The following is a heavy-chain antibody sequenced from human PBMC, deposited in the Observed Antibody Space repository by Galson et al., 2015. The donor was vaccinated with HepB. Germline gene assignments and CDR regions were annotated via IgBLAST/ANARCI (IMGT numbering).Heavy chain of an antibody. Sequence: SVKVSCKASGYTFTDYYIHWVRQTPGQGLEWMGWIYANNGDTDYAPKFQGRVTMTLDTSISTAYVELNRLTSDDSAVYFCGRGGYSGYDWGFWGQGTLATVSS. D-gene: IGHD5-12*01. CDR3: GRGGYSGYDWGF. CDR1: GYTFTDYY. V-gene: IGHV1-2*02. J-gene: IGHJ4*02. CDR2: IYANNGDT.